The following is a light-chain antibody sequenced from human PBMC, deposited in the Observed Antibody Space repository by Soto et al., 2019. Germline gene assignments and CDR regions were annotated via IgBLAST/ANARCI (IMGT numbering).Light chain of an antibody. Sequence: QSALTQPASVSGSPGQSIAISCTGTSSDVGAYNSVSWYQQHPGRAPKLMIHDVSNRPSGVSNRFSGSKSGNTASLTISGLQAEDEADYYCSSYTSSSTYVFVTGTKVTVL. J-gene: IGLJ1*01. CDR2: DVS. V-gene: IGLV2-14*03. CDR3: SSYTSSSTYV. CDR1: SSDVGAYNS.